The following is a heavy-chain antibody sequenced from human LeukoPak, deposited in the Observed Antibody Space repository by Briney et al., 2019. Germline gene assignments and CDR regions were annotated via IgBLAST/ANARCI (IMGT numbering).Heavy chain of an antibody. CDR3: ARRASVAATLDY. J-gene: IGHJ4*02. CDR1: GGSFSGYY. V-gene: IGHV4-34*01. D-gene: IGHD2-15*01. CDR2: INHSGST. Sequence: ETLSLTCAVYGGSFSGYYWSWIRQPPGKGLEWIGDINHSGSTNHNPSLKSRVTMSVDTSKNQFSLKLSSVTAADTAVYYCARRASVAATLDYWGRGTLVTVSS.